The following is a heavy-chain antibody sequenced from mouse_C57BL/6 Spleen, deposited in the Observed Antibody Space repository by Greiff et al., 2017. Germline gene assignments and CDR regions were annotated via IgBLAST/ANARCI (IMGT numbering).Heavy chain of an antibody. D-gene: IGHD2-1*01. V-gene: IGHV1-26*01. CDR3: ARARGNYVDYAKDY. CDR2: INPNNGGT. J-gene: IGHJ4*01. CDR1: GYTFTDYY. Sequence: VQLQQSGPELVKPGASVKISCKASGYTFTDYYMNWVQQSHGKSLEWIGDINPNNGGTSYNQKFKGKATLTVDKSSSTAYMELRHLTSEDSVIYYNARARGNYVDYAKDYWGQGTSVTVAS.